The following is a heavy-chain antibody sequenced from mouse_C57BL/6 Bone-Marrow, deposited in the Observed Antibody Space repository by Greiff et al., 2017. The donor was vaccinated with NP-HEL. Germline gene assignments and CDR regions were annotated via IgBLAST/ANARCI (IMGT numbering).Heavy chain of an antibody. CDR2: IYPGSGST. CDR1: GYTFTSYW. Sequence: QVQLQQPGAELVKPGASVKMSCKASGYTFTSYWITWVKQRPGQGLEWIGDIYPGSGSTNYNEKFKSKATLTVDTSSSTAYMQLSSLTSEDSAVYYCAREGLYYDYPWFAYWGQGALVTVSA. J-gene: IGHJ3*01. D-gene: IGHD2-4*01. V-gene: IGHV1-55*01. CDR3: AREGLYYDYPWFAY.